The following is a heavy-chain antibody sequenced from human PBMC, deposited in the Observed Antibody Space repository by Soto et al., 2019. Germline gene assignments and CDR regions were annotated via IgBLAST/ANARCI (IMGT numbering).Heavy chain of an antibody. CDR3: ARSLYDILTGSGYNWFDP. CDR2: INAGNGNT. Sequence: ASVKVSCKASGYTFTSYAMHWVRRAPGHRLEWMGWINAGNGNTKYSQKFQCRVTITRDTSASTAYMELSSLRSEETAVYYCARSLYDILTGSGYNWFDPSGQGNLITASS. V-gene: IGHV1-3*01. D-gene: IGHD3-9*01. J-gene: IGHJ5*02. CDR1: GYTFTSYA.